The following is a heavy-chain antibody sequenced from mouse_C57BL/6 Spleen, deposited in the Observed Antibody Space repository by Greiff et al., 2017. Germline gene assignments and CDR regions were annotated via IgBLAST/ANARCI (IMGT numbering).Heavy chain of an antibody. J-gene: IGHJ2*01. CDR2: IHPNSGST. Sequence: QVQLQQPGAELVKPGASVKLSCKASGYTFTSYWMHWVKQRPGQGLEWIGMIHPNSGSTNYNEKFKSKDTLTVDKSSSTAYMQLSSLTSEDSAVYYCARQGLLRYFDYWGQGTTLTVSS. D-gene: IGHD1-1*01. CDR1: GYTFTSYW. V-gene: IGHV1-64*01. CDR3: ARQGLLRYFDY.